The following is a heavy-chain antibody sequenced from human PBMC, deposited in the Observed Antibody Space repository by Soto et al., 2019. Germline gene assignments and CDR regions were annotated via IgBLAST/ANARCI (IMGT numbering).Heavy chain of an antibody. V-gene: IGHV4-59*01. CDR2: IYYSGST. Sequence: QVQLQESGPGLVKPSETLSLTCTVSGGSINRYYYSWFRQPPGKGLEWIGYIYYSGSTNYNTSLRSRVTISVDTSKNQFSLKLSSVTAADTAVYYCARGDLDTDAFDIWGQGTVVTVSS. CDR3: ARGDLDTDAFDI. D-gene: IGHD3-16*01. J-gene: IGHJ3*02. CDR1: GGSINRYY.